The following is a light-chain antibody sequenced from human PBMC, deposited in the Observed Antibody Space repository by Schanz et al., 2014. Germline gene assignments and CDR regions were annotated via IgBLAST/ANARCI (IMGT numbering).Light chain of an antibody. Sequence: EIVMTQSPATLSVSPGERATLSCRASQSVSSNLAWYQQKPGQAPRLLIYGASTRAIGIPARFSGSGSGTDFTLTISRLEPEDFAVYYCQQYGSSPYTFGQGTKLEI. CDR2: GAS. CDR1: QSVSSN. J-gene: IGKJ2*01. V-gene: IGKV3-15*01. CDR3: QQYGSSPYT.